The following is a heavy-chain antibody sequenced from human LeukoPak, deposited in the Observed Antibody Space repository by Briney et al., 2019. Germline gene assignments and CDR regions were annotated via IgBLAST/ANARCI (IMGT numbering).Heavy chain of an antibody. CDR3: ARHVKQQLMIYYFDY. J-gene: IGHJ4*02. V-gene: IGHV4-59*08. D-gene: IGHD6-13*01. CDR1: GGSISSYY. Sequence: SETLSLTCTVSGGSISSYYWGWIRQPPGKGLEWIGYIYYSGSTNYNPSLKSRVTISVDTSKNQFSLKLSSVTAADTAVYYCARHVKQQLMIYYFDYWGQGTLVTVSS. CDR2: IYYSGST.